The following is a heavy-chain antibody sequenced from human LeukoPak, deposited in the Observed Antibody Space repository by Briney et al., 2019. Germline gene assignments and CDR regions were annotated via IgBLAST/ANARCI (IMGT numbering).Heavy chain of an antibody. D-gene: IGHD3-10*01. CDR2: ISSSSSYI. CDR3: ARETVLLWFGESHNWFDP. J-gene: IGHJ5*02. V-gene: IGHV3-21*04. CDR1: GFTFSSYS. Sequence: GGSLRLSRAASGFTFSSYSTNWVRQAPGKGLEWVSSISSSSSYIYYADSVKGRFTISRDNSKNTLYLQMNGLRAEDTAVYYCARETVLLWFGESHNWFDPWGQGTLVTVSS.